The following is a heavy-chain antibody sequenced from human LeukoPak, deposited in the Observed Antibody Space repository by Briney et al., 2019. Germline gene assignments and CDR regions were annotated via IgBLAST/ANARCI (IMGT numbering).Heavy chain of an antibody. J-gene: IGHJ4*02. Sequence: SETLSLTRTVSDGSISSVGYYLGSIRHHPGKGLEWIGYIYYSGSTYYNPSLKSQVTIPVDTSRNQFSLKLSSVTAADTAFYFCGRANSGSYCVFDYWGQGTLVTVSS. CDR2: IYYSGST. CDR1: DGSISSVGYY. D-gene: IGHD1-26*01. CDR3: GRANSGSYCVFDY. V-gene: IGHV4-31*01.